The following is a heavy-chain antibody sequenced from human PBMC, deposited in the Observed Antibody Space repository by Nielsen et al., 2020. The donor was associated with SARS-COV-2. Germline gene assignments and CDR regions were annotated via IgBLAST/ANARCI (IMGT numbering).Heavy chain of an antibody. CDR1: GFTFSSYA. CDR3: AKGPHGYSSSWYFGY. CDR2: ISSDGTYI. D-gene: IGHD6-13*01. V-gene: IGHV3-21*01. J-gene: IGHJ4*02. Sequence: GESLKISCAASGFTFSSYAINWVRQAPGQGLEWVSCISSDGTYISYAESVKGRFTISRDNAKNSLYLQMNSLRAEDTAVYYCAKGPHGYSSSWYFGYWGQGTLVTVSS.